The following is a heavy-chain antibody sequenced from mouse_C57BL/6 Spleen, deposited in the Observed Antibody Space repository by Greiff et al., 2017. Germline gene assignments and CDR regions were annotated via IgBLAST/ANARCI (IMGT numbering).Heavy chain of an antibody. J-gene: IGHJ1*03. CDR2: INPSNGGT. CDR1: GYTFTSYW. D-gene: IGHD3-1*01. CDR3: AREGLRYWYFEV. V-gene: IGHV1-53*01. Sequence: QVQLQQPGTELVKPGASVKLSCKASGYTFTSYWMHWVKQRPGQGLEWIGNINPSNGGTNYNEKFKSKATLTVDTSSSTAYMQLSSLTSEDSAVYYCAREGLRYWYFEVWGTGTTVTVSS.